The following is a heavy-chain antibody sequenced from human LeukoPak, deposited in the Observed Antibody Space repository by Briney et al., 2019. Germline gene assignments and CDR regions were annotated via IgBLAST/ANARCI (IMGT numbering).Heavy chain of an antibody. D-gene: IGHD2-15*01. CDR1: GYSISSGYY. J-gene: IGHJ4*02. CDR3: ARDHFSGGSLLIDY. V-gene: IGHV4-38-2*02. CDR2: IYHSGST. Sequence: SETLSLTCTVSGYSISSGYYWGWIRQPPGKGLEWIGSIYHSGSTYYNPSLKSRVTISVDTSKNQFSLKLSSVTAADTAVYYCARDHFSGGSLLIDYWGQGTLVTVSS.